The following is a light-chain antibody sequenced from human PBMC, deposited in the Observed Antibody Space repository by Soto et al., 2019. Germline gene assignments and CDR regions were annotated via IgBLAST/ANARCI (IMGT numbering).Light chain of an antibody. Sequence: QSALTQPASVSGSPGQSITISCTGTSSDVGGYNYVSRYQQHPGKAPKLMIYDVSKRPSGISNRFSGSKSGNTASLTISGPQAEDEADYYCSSYTSSSVWVFGGGTKLTVL. V-gene: IGLV2-14*03. CDR2: DVS. CDR3: SSYTSSSVWV. J-gene: IGLJ3*02. CDR1: SSDVGGYNY.